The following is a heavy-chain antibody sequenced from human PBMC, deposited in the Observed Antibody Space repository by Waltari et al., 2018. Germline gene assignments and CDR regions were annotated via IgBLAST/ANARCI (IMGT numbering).Heavy chain of an antibody. V-gene: IGHV4-61*02. D-gene: IGHD3-10*01. J-gene: IGHJ4*02. CDR1: GGPITSGSYY. CDR3: AGRGDLDGSEFDY. CDR2: IHTSGRT. Sequence: QVQLQASGPGLVKPSQTLSLTCTVSGGPITSGSYYWSWIRQPAGKGLEWIGRIHTSGRTDYNLSLKSRVTISADMSKNQFSLRLSSVTAADTAVYYCAGRGDLDGSEFDYWGQGTLVTVSS.